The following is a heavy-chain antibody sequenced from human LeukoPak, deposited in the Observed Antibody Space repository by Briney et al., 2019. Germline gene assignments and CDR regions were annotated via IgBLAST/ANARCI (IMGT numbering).Heavy chain of an antibody. D-gene: IGHD3-22*01. J-gene: IGHJ4*02. CDR1: GFTFSNYW. CDR2: ISGSGGST. Sequence: GGSLRLSCEASGFTFSNYWMSWVRLAPGKGLEWVSAISGSGGSTYYADSVKGRFTIARDNSKNTLYLQMNSLRAEDTAVYYCAKPPAYDSSGYYYFDYWGQGTLVTVSS. CDR3: AKPPAYDSSGYYYFDY. V-gene: IGHV3-23*01.